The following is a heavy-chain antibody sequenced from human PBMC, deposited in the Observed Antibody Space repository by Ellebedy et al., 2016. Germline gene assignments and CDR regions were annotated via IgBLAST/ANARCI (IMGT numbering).Heavy chain of an antibody. CDR1: GFTFSSYW. CDR3: ARIDGYNWAVDY. J-gene: IGHJ4*02. CDR2: INSDGSST. Sequence: GGSLRLXCAASGFTFSSYWMHWVRQAPGKGLVWVSRINSDGSSTSYADSVKGRFTISRDNAKNTLYLQMNSLRAEDTAVYYCARIDGYNWAVDYWGQGTLVTVSS. V-gene: IGHV3-74*01. D-gene: IGHD5-24*01.